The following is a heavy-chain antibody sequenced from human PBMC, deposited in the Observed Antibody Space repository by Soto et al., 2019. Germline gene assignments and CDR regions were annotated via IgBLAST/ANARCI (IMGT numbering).Heavy chain of an antibody. CDR1: GYTFTSYY. V-gene: IGHV1-46*01. CDR2: INPSGGST. J-gene: IGHJ4*02. D-gene: IGHD3-10*01. CDR3: AREQRQGSRSYYFDY. Sequence: ASVKVSCTASGYTFTSYYMHWVRQAPGQGLEWMGIINPSGGSTSYAQKFQGRVTMTRDTSTSTDYMELSSLRSEDTAVYYCAREQRQGSRSYYFDYWGQGTLVTVSS.